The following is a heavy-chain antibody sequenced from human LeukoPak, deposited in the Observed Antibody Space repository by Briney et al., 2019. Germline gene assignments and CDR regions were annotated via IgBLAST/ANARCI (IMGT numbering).Heavy chain of an antibody. CDR3: ARDPGIRLWFGEST. V-gene: IGHV4-59*12. CDR2: IYYSGST. CDR1: GGSISSYY. D-gene: IGHD3-10*01. J-gene: IGHJ5*02. Sequence: SETLSLTCTVSGGSISSYYWSWIRQPPGKGLEWIGYIYYSGSTNYNPSLKSRVTISVDTSKNQFSLKLSSVTAADTAVYYCARDPGIRLWFGESTWSQGTLVTVSS.